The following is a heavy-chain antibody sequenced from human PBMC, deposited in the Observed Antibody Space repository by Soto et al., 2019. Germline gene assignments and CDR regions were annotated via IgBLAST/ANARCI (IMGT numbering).Heavy chain of an antibody. CDR2: IYKSATA. V-gene: IGHV4-30-4*01. J-gene: IGHJ5*01. CDR1: GDSISNLDYF. Sequence: PSETLSLTCSVSGDSISNLDYFWAWIRQPPGQALEYIGYIYKSATAYYNPSFESRVAISVDTSKSQFSLNGASVTAADTAVYFCARGRYCLTGRCFPNWFDSWGQGALVTVS. CDR3: ARGRYCLTGRCFPNWFDS. D-gene: IGHD7-27*01.